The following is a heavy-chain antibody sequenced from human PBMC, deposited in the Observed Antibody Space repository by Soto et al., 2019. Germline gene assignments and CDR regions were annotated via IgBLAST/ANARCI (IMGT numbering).Heavy chain of an antibody. CDR2: MSIGCEKT. CDR1: GFTFIDYS. V-gene: IGHV3-23*01. D-gene: IGHD4-17*01. Sequence: EEQLLLSGGGLIQPGGSLRLSCAASGFTFIDYSMAWVRQTPERGLEWVSGMSIGCEKTFYADSVKGRFTVSRDRSKTTVDLQMNSLRAGDTAMYYCARWNGYGDLWGQGTLVTVSS. CDR3: ARWNGYGDL. J-gene: IGHJ4*02.